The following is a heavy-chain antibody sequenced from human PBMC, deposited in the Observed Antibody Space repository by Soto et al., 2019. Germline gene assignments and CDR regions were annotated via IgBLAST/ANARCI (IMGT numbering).Heavy chain of an antibody. CDR1: GGTFSSYA. D-gene: IGHD3-22*01. Sequence: ASVKVSCKASGGTFSSYAISWVRQAPGQGLEWMGGIIPIFGTANYAQKFQGRVTITADKSTSTAYMELSSLRSEDTAVYYCARSKVVIKADFDYWGQGTLVTVSS. CDR3: ARSKVVIKADFDY. V-gene: IGHV1-69*06. CDR2: IIPIFGTA. J-gene: IGHJ4*02.